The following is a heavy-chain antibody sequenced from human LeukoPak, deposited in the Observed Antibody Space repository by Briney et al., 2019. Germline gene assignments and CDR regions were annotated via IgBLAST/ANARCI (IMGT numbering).Heavy chain of an antibody. V-gene: IGHV3-21*01. Sequence: GGSLRLSCAASEFTFSSYTLNWVRQAPRQGLQWVSSISSSSSSTYYADSVKGRFTISSDNAKNSLYLQMNRLIDEDMPVYYCARESTGYFSWGQGTLFTVSS. CDR2: ISSSSSST. J-gene: IGHJ5*02. D-gene: IGHD3-22*01. CDR3: ARESTGYFS. CDR1: EFTFSSYT.